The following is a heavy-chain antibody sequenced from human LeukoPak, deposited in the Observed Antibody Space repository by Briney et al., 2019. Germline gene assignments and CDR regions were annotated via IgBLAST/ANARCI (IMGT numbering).Heavy chain of an antibody. Sequence: KPSETLSLTCTVSGGSISSYYWSWIRQPPGKGLEWIGYIYYSGSTNYNPSLKSRVTISADTSKNQFSLKLSSVTAADTAVYYCARFDAYYFDYWGQGTLVTVSS. J-gene: IGHJ4*02. V-gene: IGHV4-59*01. CDR1: GGSISSYY. CDR2: IYYSGST. CDR3: ARFDAYYFDY.